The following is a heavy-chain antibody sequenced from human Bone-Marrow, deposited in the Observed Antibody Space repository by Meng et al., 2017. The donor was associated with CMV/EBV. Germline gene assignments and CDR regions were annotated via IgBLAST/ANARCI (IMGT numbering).Heavy chain of an antibody. CDR1: GFTFSGSA. J-gene: IGHJ3*02. CDR2: IRSKANSYAT. CDR3: TRLTYYYDSSGLNDAFDI. D-gene: IGHD3-22*01. V-gene: IGHV3-73*01. Sequence: GGSLRLSCAASGFTFSGSAMHWVRQASGKGLEWVGRIRSKANSYATAYAASVKGRFTISRDDSKNTAYLQMNSLKTEDTAVYYCTRLTYYYDSSGLNDAFDIWGQGTRVTVSS.